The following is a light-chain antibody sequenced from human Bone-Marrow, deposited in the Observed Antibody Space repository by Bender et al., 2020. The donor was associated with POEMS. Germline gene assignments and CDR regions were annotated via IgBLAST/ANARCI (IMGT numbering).Light chain of an antibody. CDR3: QSYDNSLGGWV. Sequence: QSALTQPASVSGSPGQSITISCTGTSSDVGAYNSVSWYQHHPGEAPKLIIHEGYKRPSGVSNRFSGSKSGNTASLTISGLQAEDEGDYYCQSYDNSLGGWVFGRGTKLTVL. J-gene: IGLJ3*02. CDR2: EGY. CDR1: SSDVGAYNS. V-gene: IGLV2-14*01.